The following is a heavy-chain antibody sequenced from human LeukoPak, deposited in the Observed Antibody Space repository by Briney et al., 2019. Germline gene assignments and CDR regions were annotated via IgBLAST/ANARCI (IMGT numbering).Heavy chain of an antibody. J-gene: IGHJ4*02. V-gene: IGHV3-72*01. CDR1: GFSLRGHY. CDR3: AATVAGQNPFVY. CDR2: IRNEANGYST. D-gene: IGHD6-19*01. Sequence: GGSLRLSCAASGFSLRGHYMDWVRQAPGRGLEWVGRIRNEANGYSTEYATSVKGSFIVSRDDSQTSQYLQMHSLKTDDTAVYYCAATVAGQNPFVYWGQGTPVTVSS.